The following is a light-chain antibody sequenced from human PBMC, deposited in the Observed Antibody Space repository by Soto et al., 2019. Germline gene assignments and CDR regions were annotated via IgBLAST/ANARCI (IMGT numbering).Light chain of an antibody. CDR2: AAS. J-gene: IGKJ1*01. V-gene: IGKV1-6*01. CDR1: QGINNE. Sequence: AIQMTQSPSSLSASVGDRVTMTCRASQGINNELAWYQQKPGKAPKLLIYAASNLHSGVPSRFSGSGSGTDFALTISRLQPEDFATYFCLHDYNYPRTFGQGTQVE. CDR3: LHDYNYPRT.